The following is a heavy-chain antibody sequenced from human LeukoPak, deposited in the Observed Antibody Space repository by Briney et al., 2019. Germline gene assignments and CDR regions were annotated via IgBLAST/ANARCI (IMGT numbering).Heavy chain of an antibody. CDR3: ARDGDFWSGYPSY. CDR2: INQDGSEK. J-gene: IGHJ4*02. V-gene: IGHV3-7*01. Sequence: GGSLRLSCAASGFTFSSYWMSWVRQAPGKGLEWVANINQDGSEKYYVDSVKGRFTISRDNAKDSLYLQMNSLRAEDTAVYYCARDGDFWSGYPSYWGQGTLVTVSS. D-gene: IGHD3-3*01. CDR1: GFTFSSYW.